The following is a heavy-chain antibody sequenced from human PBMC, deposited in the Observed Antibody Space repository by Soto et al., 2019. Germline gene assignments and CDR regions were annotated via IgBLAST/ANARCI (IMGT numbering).Heavy chain of an antibody. CDR2: IYHSGST. CDR1: GGSISSGGYS. CDR3: ARSRAYYYYYGMDV. Sequence: SETLSLTCAVSGGSISSGGYSWSWIRQPPGKGLEWIGYIYHSGSTYYNPSLKSRVTISVDRSKNQFSLKLSSVTAADTAVYYCARSRAYYYYYGMDVWGQGTTVTVSS. V-gene: IGHV4-30-2*01. J-gene: IGHJ6*02.